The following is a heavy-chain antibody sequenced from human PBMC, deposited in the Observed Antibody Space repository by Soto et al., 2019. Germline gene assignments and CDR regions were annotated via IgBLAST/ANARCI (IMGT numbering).Heavy chain of an antibody. Sequence: VAALKISCKGCGYSFTSSWIASVHQMHGKGLEWMGLIYPADSDTNYSPSFQGQVSISADKSTNTAYLQWSSVKASDTAMYYCARVAVAGLHSGPVPPWLHFDYWGQGTPVTVSS. J-gene: IGHJ4*02. CDR3: ARVAVAGLHSGPVPPWLHFDY. D-gene: IGHD6-19*01. V-gene: IGHV5-51*07. CDR2: IYPADSDT. CDR1: GYSFTSSW.